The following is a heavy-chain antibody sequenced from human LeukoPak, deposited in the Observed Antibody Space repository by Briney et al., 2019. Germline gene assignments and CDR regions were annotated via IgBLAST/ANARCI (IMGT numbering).Heavy chain of an antibody. CDR2: ISSSGSTI. CDR3: ARDYSSSWVQAFDY. D-gene: IGHD6-13*01. J-gene: IGHJ4*02. V-gene: IGHV3-48*03. Sequence: AGGSLRLSCAASGFTFSSYEMNWVRQAPGKGLEWVSYISSSGSTIYYADSVKGRFTISRDNAKNSLYLQMNSLRAEDTAVYYCARDYSSSWVQAFDYWGQGTLVTVSS. CDR1: GFTFSSYE.